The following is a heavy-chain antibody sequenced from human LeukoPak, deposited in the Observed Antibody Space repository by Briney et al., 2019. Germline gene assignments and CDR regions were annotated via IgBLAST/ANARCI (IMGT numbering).Heavy chain of an antibody. CDR2: ISSSGSTI. CDR3: ARDQYVWGSYRQSFDY. CDR1: GFTFSSYE. J-gene: IGHJ4*02. Sequence: PGGSLRLSCAASGFTFSSYEVNWVRQAPGKGLEWVSYISSSGSTIYYADSVKGRFTISRDNAKNSLYLQMNSLRAEDTAVYYYARDQYVWGSYRQSFDYWGQGTLVTVSS. D-gene: IGHD3-16*02. V-gene: IGHV3-48*03.